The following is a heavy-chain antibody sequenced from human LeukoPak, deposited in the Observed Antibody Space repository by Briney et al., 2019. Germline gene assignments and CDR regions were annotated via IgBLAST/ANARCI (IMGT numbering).Heavy chain of an antibody. CDR2: ISYDGSNK. J-gene: IGHJ4*02. Sequence: GGSLRLSCAASGFTFSSYAMHWVRQAPGKGLEWVAVISYDGSNKYYADSMKGRFTISRDNSKNTLYLQMNSLRAEDTAVYYCAKVHGQLAGGDFDYWGQGTLVTVSS. V-gene: IGHV3-30*04. D-gene: IGHD6-6*01. CDR1: GFTFSSYA. CDR3: AKVHGQLAGGDFDY.